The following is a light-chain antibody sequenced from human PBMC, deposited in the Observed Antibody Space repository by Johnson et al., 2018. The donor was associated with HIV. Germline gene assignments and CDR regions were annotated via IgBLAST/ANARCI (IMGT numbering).Light chain of an antibody. J-gene: IGLJ1*01. Sequence: QSVLTQPPSVSAAPGQKVTISCSGSSSNIGNNFVSWYQQLPGTAPKLLIYENNKLPSGIPARFSGSKSGTSATLAITGLQTGDEADYYCGTWDSSLSAGGNVFGTGTKVTVL. CDR1: SSNIGNNF. CDR3: GTWDSSLSAGGNV. CDR2: ENN. V-gene: IGLV1-51*02.